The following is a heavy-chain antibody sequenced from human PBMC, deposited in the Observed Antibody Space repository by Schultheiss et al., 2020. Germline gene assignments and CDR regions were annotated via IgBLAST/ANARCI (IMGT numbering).Heavy chain of an antibody. CDR1: GFTFSSYA. CDR2: ISSNGGST. D-gene: IGHD1-26*01. CDR3: VKARGTVGATTRYFDY. V-gene: IGHV3-64D*06. J-gene: IGHJ4*02. Sequence: GSLRLSCSASGFTFSSYAMHWVRQAPGKGLEYVSAISSNGGSTYYADSVKGRFTISRDNSKNTLYLQMSSLRAEDTAVYYCVKARGTVGATTRYFDYWGQGTLVTVSS.